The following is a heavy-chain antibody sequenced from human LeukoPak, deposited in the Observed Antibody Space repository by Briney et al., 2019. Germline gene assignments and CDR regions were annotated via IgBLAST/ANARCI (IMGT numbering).Heavy chain of an antibody. V-gene: IGHV4-59*08. CDR2: IYYSWST. CDR3: ARAPGTTFDY. Sequence: PSETLSLTCTVSGGSISSYYWSWIRQPPGKGLEWIGYIYYSWSTYYNPSLKSRVTISVDTSKNQFSLKLTSVTAADTAVYYCARAPGTTFDYWGHGNMVTVSS. D-gene: IGHD4-17*01. J-gene: IGHJ4*01. CDR1: GGSISSYY.